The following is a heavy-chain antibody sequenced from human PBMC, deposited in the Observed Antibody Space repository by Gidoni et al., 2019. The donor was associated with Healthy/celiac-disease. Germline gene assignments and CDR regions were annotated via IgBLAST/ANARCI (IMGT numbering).Heavy chain of an antibody. D-gene: IGHD3-10*01. CDR1: GFTFGDYA. CDR3: TRVKTRGSGTHRWFDP. Sequence: EVQLVESGGGLVQPGRSLRLSCTASGFTFGDYAMSWVRQAPGKGLEWVGFIRSKAYGGTTEYAASVKGRFTTSRDDSKSIAYLQMNSLKTEDTAVYYCTRVKTRGSGTHRWFDPWGQGTLVTVSS. V-gene: IGHV3-49*04. J-gene: IGHJ5*02. CDR2: IRSKAYGGTT.